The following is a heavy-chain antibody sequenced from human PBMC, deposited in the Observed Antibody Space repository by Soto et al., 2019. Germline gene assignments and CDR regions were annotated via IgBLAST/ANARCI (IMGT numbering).Heavy chain of an antibody. CDR2: IIPIFGTA. CDR3: ARDPRCGGGGYYPQTWSPP. Sequence: QVQLVQSGAEVKKPGSSVKVSCKASGGTFSSYAISWVRQAPGQGLEWMGGIIPIFGTANYAQKFQGRVTITADESRSTAKRGRGSLRSENTPVFSCARDPRCGGGGYYPQTWSPPGGQEPLVPVP. CDR1: GGTFSSYA. J-gene: IGHJ5*02. D-gene: IGHD3-22*01. V-gene: IGHV1-69*01.